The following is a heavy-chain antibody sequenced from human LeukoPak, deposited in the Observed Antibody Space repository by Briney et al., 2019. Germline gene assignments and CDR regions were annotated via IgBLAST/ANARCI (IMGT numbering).Heavy chain of an antibody. J-gene: IGHJ5*02. CDR2: IIPIFGTA. D-gene: IGHD2-2*01. Sequence: GSSVKVSCKASGGTFSSYAISWVRQAPGQGLEWMGRIIPIFGTANYAQKFQGRVTITTDESTSTAYMELSSLRSEATAVYYCARGYCSSTSCYVDWFDPWGQGTLVTVSS. CDR1: GGTFSSYA. CDR3: ARGYCSSTSCYVDWFDP. V-gene: IGHV1-69*05.